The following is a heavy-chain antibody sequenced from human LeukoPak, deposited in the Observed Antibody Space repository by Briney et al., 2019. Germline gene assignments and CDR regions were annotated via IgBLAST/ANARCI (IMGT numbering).Heavy chain of an antibody. CDR1: GFTFSSYA. J-gene: IGHJ6*02. CDR3: AKGGV. V-gene: IGHV3-23*01. Sequence: QSGGSLRLSCAASGFTFSSYAMSWVRQAPGKGPEWVSGIGNSGDRTFYADSVKGRFTISRDNSKNTLYLQVNSLRVEDTALYYCAKGGVWGQGIAVTVSS. CDR2: IGNSGDRT.